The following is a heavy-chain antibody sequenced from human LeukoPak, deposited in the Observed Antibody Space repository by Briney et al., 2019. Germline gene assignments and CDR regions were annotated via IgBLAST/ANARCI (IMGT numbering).Heavy chain of an antibody. Sequence: PSETLSLTCTVSGGSISSYYWSWIRQPAGKGLEWIGRIYTSGSTNYNPSLKSRVTMSVDTSKNQFSLKLSSATAADTAVYYCARATFPGIAAVRLGFDPWGQGTLVTVSS. V-gene: IGHV4-4*07. CDR2: IYTSGST. CDR1: GGSISSYY. CDR3: ARATFPGIAAVRLGFDP. D-gene: IGHD6-13*01. J-gene: IGHJ5*02.